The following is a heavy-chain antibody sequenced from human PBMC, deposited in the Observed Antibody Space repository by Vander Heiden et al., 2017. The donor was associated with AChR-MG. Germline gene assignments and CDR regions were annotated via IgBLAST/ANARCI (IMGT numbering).Heavy chain of an antibody. Sequence: QGRLHQSGAGLLKPSETLSLTCGVSGGSFRGNYWSWIRQSPGRGLEWIGEINHSGSINYHPSLNNRVTISVDTSKNLFSLRLTSVTAADTAVYYCATGPGSWQALFDWGQGTLVTVSS. D-gene: IGHD3-10*02. CDR2: INHSGSI. V-gene: IGHV4-34*01. CDR1: GGSFRGNY. J-gene: IGHJ4*02. CDR3: ATGPGSWQALFD.